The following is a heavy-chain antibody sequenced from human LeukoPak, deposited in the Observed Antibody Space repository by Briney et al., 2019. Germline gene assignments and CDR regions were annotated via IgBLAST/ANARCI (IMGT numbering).Heavy chain of an antibody. D-gene: IGHD2-2*01. CDR2: ISWDDGST. CDR1: GFTFDDYA. CDR3: ARDLKTAMDYFDY. Sequence: GGSLRLSCAASGFTFDDYAMHWVRQAPGKGLEWVSLISWDDGSTYYADSVKGRFTISRDNSKNTLFLQMNSLRPEDTAVYYCARDLKTAMDYFDYWGQGALVTVSS. V-gene: IGHV3-43D*03. J-gene: IGHJ4*02.